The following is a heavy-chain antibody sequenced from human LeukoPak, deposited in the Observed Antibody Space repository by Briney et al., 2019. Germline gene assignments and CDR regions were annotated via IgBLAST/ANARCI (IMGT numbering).Heavy chain of an antibody. CDR2: IYTSGST. CDR3: AREPDYYGSGSYQNFDP. Sequence: SETLSLTCTVSGGSISSGGYYWSWIRQPAGKGLEWIGRIYTSGSTNYNPSLKSRVTIAVDTSKNQFSLKLSSVTAADTAVYYCAREPDYYGSGSYQNFDPWGQGTLVTVSS. V-gene: IGHV4-61*02. D-gene: IGHD3-10*01. CDR1: GGSISSGGYY. J-gene: IGHJ5*02.